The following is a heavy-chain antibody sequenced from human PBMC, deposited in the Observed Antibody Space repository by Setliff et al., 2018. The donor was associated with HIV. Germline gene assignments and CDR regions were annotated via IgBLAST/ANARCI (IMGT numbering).Heavy chain of an antibody. CDR3: ARLSGDYYYFDY. V-gene: IGHV4-4*07. J-gene: IGHJ4*02. CDR2: ISYRGNT. CDR1: GDSINGYA. Sequence: PSETLSLTCTVSGDSINGYAWSWIRQPAGQGLEWIGRISYRGNTNYNPALKSRLAISLGTSRNQFFLRLTSVTAPDTAVYYCARLSGDYYYFDYWGQGTLVTVSS. D-gene: IGHD2-21*02.